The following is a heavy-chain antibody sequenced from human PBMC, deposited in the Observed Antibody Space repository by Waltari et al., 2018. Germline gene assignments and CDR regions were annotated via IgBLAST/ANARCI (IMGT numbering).Heavy chain of an antibody. CDR1: GFTFSSYG. D-gene: IGHD3-22*01. CDR2: IWYDGSNK. J-gene: IGHJ3*02. V-gene: IGHV3-33*06. CDR3: AKMIVGLGAFDI. Sequence: QVQLVESGGGVVQPGRSLRLSCAASGFTFSSYGMHWVRQAPGKGLEWVAVIWYDGSNKYYADSVKGRFTISRDNSKNTLYLQMNSLRAEDTAVYYCAKMIVGLGAFDIWGQGTMVTVSS.